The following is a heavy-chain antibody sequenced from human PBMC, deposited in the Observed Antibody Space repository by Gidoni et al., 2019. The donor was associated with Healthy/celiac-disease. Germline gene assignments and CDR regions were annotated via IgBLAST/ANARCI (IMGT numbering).Heavy chain of an antibody. CDR1: GGSISSYY. CDR2: IYYSGST. Sequence: QVQLQESGPGLVKPSEPLSLTCTVSGGSISSYYWSWIRQPPGKGLEWFWYIYYSGSTNYNPSLKSRVTISVDTSKNQFSLKLSSVTAADTAVYYCARDGTVTTLWEFDYWGQGTLVTVSS. CDR3: ARDGTVTTLWEFDY. D-gene: IGHD4-17*01. J-gene: IGHJ4*02. V-gene: IGHV4-59*01.